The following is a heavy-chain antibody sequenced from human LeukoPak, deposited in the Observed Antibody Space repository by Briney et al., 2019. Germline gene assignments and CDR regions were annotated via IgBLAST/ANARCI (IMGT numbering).Heavy chain of an antibody. D-gene: IGHD1-26*01. Sequence: GASVKVSCKVSGYSHVELSMHWVRQAPGKGLEWMGGLDPEDDETVYAQKFQGRVTMTEDTSTETAYMELTSLTSEDTAAYYCTNGGGSYSWFDPWGQGTLVTVSS. V-gene: IGHV1-24*01. CDR2: LDPEDDET. CDR1: GYSHVELS. J-gene: IGHJ5*02. CDR3: TNGGGSYSWFDP.